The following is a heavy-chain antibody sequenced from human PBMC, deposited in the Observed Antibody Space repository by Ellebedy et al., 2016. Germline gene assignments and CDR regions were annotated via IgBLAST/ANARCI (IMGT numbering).Heavy chain of an antibody. CDR1: GFTFSSYG. J-gene: IGHJ5*02. D-gene: IGHD1-26*01. CDR2: ISYDGSNK. CDR3: ARGGSYLNWFNP. V-gene: IGHV3-30*03. Sequence: GESLKISXAASGFTFSSYGMHWVRQAPGKGLEWVAVISYDGSNKYYADSVKGRFTISRDNAKNSLYLQMNSLRDEDTAVYYCARGGSYLNWFNPWGQGTLVTVSS.